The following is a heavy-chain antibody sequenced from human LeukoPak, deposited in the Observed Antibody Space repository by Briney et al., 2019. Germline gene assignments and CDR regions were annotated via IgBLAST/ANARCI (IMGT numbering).Heavy chain of an antibody. D-gene: IGHD3-22*01. CDR2: ISYDGSNK. CDR3: AKDREHYYDSSGYSD. Sequence: GGSLRLSCAASGFTFSSYAMHWVRQAPGKGLEWVAVISYDGSNKYYADSVKGRFTISRDNSKNTLYLQMNSLRAEDTAVYYCAKDREHYYDSSGYSDWGQGTLVTVSS. J-gene: IGHJ4*02. V-gene: IGHV3-30-3*01. CDR1: GFTFSSYA.